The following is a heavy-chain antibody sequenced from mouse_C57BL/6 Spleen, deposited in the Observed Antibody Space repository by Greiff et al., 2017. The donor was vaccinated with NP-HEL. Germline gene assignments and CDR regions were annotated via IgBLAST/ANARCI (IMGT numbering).Heavy chain of an antibody. CDR2: IIDGGSYT. Sequence: EVMLVESGGGLVKPGGSLKLSCAASGFTFSIYAMSWVRQTPEKMLELVSPIIDGGSYTYYPDNVKGRFTISRDNAKNTLYLQMSHLKSEDTAMYYCARETMVTPLAYWGQGTLVTVSA. D-gene: IGHD2-2*01. V-gene: IGHV5-4*01. CDR3: ARETMVTPLAY. CDR1: GFTFSIYA. J-gene: IGHJ3*01.